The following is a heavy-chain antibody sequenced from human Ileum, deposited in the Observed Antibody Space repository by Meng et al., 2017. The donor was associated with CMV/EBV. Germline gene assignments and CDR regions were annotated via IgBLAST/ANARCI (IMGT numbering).Heavy chain of an antibody. V-gene: IGHV3-30*04. J-gene: IGHJ6*02. Sequence: RQAPGTGLAWVAVISYDSTNKYYADSVKGRFTISRDNSKNTLYLQMDSLRNDDTAVYYCARDDWANHYPSESYSLMARLGYYYGMDVWGQGTMVTVSS. D-gene: IGHD3-10*01. CDR2: ISYDSTNK. CDR3: ARDDWANHYPSESYSLMARLGYYYGMDV.